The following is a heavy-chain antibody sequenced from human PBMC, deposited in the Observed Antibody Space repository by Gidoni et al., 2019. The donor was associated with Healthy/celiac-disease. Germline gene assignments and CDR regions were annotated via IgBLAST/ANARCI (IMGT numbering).Heavy chain of an antibody. D-gene: IGHD3-22*01. J-gene: IGHJ4*02. CDR3: ARGGSGYYAGGFDY. Sequence: QVQLQESGAGLAKPSGALSTTCDVAGGSVSSSNGWCWVRPPPGQGLEWIGEIYHGGSTNYNPSLKSPVTISVDKSKNQFSLKLSSVTAADTAVYYCARGGSGYYAGGFDYWGQGTLVTVSS. CDR2: IYHGGST. V-gene: IGHV4-4*02. CDR1: GGSVSSSNG.